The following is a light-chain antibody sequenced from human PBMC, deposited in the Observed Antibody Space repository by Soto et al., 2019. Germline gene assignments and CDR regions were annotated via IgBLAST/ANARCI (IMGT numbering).Light chain of an antibody. CDR3: QPYNNWPRT. CDR1: QLFSSN. CDR2: GVY. V-gene: IGKV3-15*01. J-gene: IGKJ5*01. Sequence: ETVITQSPATLSVFPGESVTLSCRASQLFSSNLAWYQHKPGQAPRLLIYGVYTRDTGVTDRFSGSASGKEFTLNISSLQSEDFAVYYCQPYNNWPRTVGQGTRLEIK.